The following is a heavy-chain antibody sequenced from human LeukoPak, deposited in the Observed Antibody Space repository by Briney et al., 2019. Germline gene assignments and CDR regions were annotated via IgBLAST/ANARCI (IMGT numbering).Heavy chain of an antibody. CDR2: INHSGST. CDR1: GGSFSGYY. V-gene: IGHV4-34*01. D-gene: IGHD1-26*01. Sequence: SETLSLTCAVYGGSFSGYYWSWIRQPPGKGLEWIGEINHSGSTNYNPSLKSRVTISVDTSKNQFSLKLSSVTAADTAVYYCARHRSYYALNKKNWFDPWGQGTLVTVSS. J-gene: IGHJ5*02. CDR3: ARHRSYYALNKKNWFDP.